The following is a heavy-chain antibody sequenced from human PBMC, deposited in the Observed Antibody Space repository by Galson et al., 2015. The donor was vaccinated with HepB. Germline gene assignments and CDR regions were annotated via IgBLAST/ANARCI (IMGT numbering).Heavy chain of an antibody. Sequence: SLRLSCAASGFTFSSYGMHWVRQAPGKGLEWVAVISYDGSNKYYADSVKGRFTISRDNSKNTLYLQMNSLRAEDTAVYYCAKEGGGSGWSPHFGYWGQGTLVTVSS. CDR2: ISYDGSNK. D-gene: IGHD6-19*01. V-gene: IGHV3-30*18. CDR3: AKEGGGSGWSPHFGY. J-gene: IGHJ4*02. CDR1: GFTFSSYG.